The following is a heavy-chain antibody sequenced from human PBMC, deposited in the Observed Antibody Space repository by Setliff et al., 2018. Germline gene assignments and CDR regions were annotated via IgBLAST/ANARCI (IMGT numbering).Heavy chain of an antibody. D-gene: IGHD1-1*01. J-gene: IGHJ4*02. Sequence: SETLSLTCTVSGASLNSGTYYWGWIRQPPGKGLEWIGRIYYRGDTYYNPSLKGRLTISVDTAQNQFSLRVTSVTAADTAFYYCARTGTYRYFDYWGQGALVTVSS. CDR2: IYYRGDT. CDR1: GASLNSGTYY. CDR3: ARTGTYRYFDY. V-gene: IGHV4-39*01.